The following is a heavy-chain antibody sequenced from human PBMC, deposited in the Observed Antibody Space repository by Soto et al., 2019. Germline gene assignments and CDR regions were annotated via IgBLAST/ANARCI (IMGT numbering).Heavy chain of an antibody. D-gene: IGHD5-18*01. J-gene: IGHJ6*02. CDR1: GFTFSSYW. CDR2: IKQDGSEK. Sequence: LRLSCAASGFTFSSYWMSWVRQAPGKGLEWVANIKQDGSEKYYVDSVKGRFTISRDNAKNSLYLQMNSLRAEDTAVYYCAREGYRKYNYYGMDVWGQGTTVTVSS. CDR3: AREGYRKYNYYGMDV. V-gene: IGHV3-7*01.